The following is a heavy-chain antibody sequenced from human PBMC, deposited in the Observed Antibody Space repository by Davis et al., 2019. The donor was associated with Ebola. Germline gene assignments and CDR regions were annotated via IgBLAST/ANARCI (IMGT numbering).Heavy chain of an antibody. CDR1: GYTFTSYA. Sequence: AASVKVYCKASGYTFTSYALHWVRQAPGQRLEWMGWINAGNGNTKYSQKFQGRVTITRDTSASTAYMELSSLRSEDTAVYYCARGGLIAAAGSTFDYWGQGTLVTVSS. CDR2: INAGNGNT. CDR3: ARGGLIAAAGSTFDY. J-gene: IGHJ4*02. V-gene: IGHV1-3*01. D-gene: IGHD6-13*01.